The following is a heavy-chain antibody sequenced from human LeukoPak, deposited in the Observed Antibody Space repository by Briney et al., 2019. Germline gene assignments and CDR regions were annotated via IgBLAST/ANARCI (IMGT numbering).Heavy chain of an antibody. Sequence: GESLKISCKASGYSFTSYWIGWVRQMPGKGLEWVGIIYPGDSDTRYSPSFQGQVTISADKSITTAYLHWSSLKASDTAMYYCASFHISGSSYHGLHYWGQGTLVTVSS. CDR1: GYSFTSYW. D-gene: IGHD3-10*01. CDR3: ASFHISGSSYHGLHY. J-gene: IGHJ4*02. V-gene: IGHV5-51*01. CDR2: IYPGDSDT.